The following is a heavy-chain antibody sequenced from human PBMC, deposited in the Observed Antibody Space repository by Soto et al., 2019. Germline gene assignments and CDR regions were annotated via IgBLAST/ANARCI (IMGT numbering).Heavy chain of an antibody. CDR2: ISYDGSNK. J-gene: IGHJ3*02. Sequence: GGSLRLSCAASGFTFSSYGMHWVRQAPGKGLEWVAVISYDGSNKYYAASVKGRFTISRDNSKNTLYLQMNSLSAEDTAVYYCANPRFRSSKGNDAFDIWGQGTMVTVSS. CDR3: ANPRFRSSKGNDAFDI. D-gene: IGHD6-6*01. V-gene: IGHV3-30*18. CDR1: GFTFSSYG.